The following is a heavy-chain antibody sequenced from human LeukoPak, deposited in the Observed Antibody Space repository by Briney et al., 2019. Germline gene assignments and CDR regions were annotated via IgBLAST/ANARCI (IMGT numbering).Heavy chain of an antibody. D-gene: IGHD3-10*01. Sequence: PGGSLRLSCAASGFTFSSYWTHWVRQAPGKGLVWVSRINSDGSSTNYADSVKGRFTISRDNAKNTLYLQMNSLRAEDTAVYYCARDLMVRGVFDYWGQGTLVTVSS. CDR1: GFTFSSYW. CDR2: INSDGSST. CDR3: ARDLMVRGVFDY. V-gene: IGHV3-74*01. J-gene: IGHJ4*02.